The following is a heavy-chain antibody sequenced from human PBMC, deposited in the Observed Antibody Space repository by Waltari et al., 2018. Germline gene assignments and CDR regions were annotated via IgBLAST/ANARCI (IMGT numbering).Heavy chain of an antibody. CDR3: ASGARRTTVTTRCWYFDL. CDR1: GFTYSMYW. J-gene: IGHJ2*01. V-gene: IGHV3-74*01. Sequence: EVQLVESGGGLVQPGGSLRLSCAASGFTYSMYWMHRVCQAPGKGLVCVERSNRGGGCTSYADSVKGRFTISKDNAKNTVYLQVHSLRVGDTALCYCASGARRTTVTTRCWYFDLWGRGALVTVSS. CDR2: SNRGGGCT. D-gene: IGHD4-17*01.